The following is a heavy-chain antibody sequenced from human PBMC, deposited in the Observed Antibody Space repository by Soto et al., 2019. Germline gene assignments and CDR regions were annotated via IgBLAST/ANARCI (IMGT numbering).Heavy chain of an antibody. CDR1: GGTFSSYA. CDR3: ARDREDNWNDDTYYYGMDV. Sequence: SVKVSRKASGGTFSSYAISWVRQAPGQRLEWMGGIIPIFGTANYAQKFQGRVTITADESTSTAYMEPSSLRSEDTAVYYCARDREDNWNDDTYYYGMDVWGQGTTVTVSS. V-gene: IGHV1-69*13. CDR2: IIPIFGTA. D-gene: IGHD1-20*01. J-gene: IGHJ6*02.